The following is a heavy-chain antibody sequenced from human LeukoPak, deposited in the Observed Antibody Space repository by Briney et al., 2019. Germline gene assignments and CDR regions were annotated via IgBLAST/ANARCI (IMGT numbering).Heavy chain of an antibody. CDR1: GYTFTSYD. J-gene: IGHJ4*02. Sequence: GASVKVSCKASGYTFTSYDINWVRQATGQGLEWMGWMNPNSGNTGYAQKLQGRVTMTRNTSISTAYMELSSLGSEDTAAYYCARARSRSGEEPHGYWGQGTLVTVSS. D-gene: IGHD6-13*01. CDR2: MNPNSGNT. CDR3: ARARSRSGEEPHGY. V-gene: IGHV1-8*01.